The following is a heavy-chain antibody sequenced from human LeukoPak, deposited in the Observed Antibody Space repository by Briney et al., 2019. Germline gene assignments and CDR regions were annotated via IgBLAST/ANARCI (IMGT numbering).Heavy chain of an antibody. D-gene: IGHD6-13*01. CDR1: GYSFTSYW. V-gene: IGHV5-51*01. CDR2: IYPGDSDT. J-gene: IGHJ6*02. CDR3: ARSPKFSSSWQEDIMDV. Sequence: GESLKISCKGSGYSFTSYWIGWVRQMPGKGLEWMGIIYPGDSDTRYSPSFQGQVTISADKSISTAYLQWSSLKASDTAMYYCARSPKFSSSWQEDIMDVWGQGTTVTVSS.